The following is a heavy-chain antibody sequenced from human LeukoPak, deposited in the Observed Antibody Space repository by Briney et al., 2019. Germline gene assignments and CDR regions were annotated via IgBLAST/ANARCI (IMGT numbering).Heavy chain of an antibody. CDR3: ARLGSYHDF. CDR2: IHTSGGS. CDR1: GASISHYY. D-gene: IGHD1-26*01. J-gene: IGHJ4*02. Sequence: SETLSLTCTVSGASISHYYWSWIRQNPAKGLEWMGHIHTSGGSTYYPSLKSRLTMSIDTSRNQLSLKLTSVTAADTAVYFCARLGSYHDFWGQGALVTVSS. V-gene: IGHV4-4*09.